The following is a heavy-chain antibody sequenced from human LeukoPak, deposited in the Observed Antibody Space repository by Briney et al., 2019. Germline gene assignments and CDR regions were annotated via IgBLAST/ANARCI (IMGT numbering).Heavy chain of an antibody. Sequence: GGSLRLSCAASGFIFSSYEMNWVGQAPGKGLEWVSYISSSGSTIYYADSVKGRFTISRDNAKNSLYLQMNSLRAEDTAVYYCAELGITMIGGVWGKGTTVTISS. J-gene: IGHJ6*04. CDR2: ISSSGSTI. V-gene: IGHV3-48*03. CDR1: GFIFSSYE. CDR3: AELGITMIGGV. D-gene: IGHD3-10*02.